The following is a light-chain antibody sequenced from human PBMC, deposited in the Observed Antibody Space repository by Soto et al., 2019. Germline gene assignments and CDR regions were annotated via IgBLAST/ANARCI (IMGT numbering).Light chain of an antibody. CDR2: RNN. V-gene: IGLV1-47*01. CDR1: SSNIGSNS. Sequence: QSVLTQPPSASGTPGQRVTISCSGSSSNIGSNSVYWYQQFPGTAPKLLIYRNNQRPSGVPDRFSGSKSGTSASLAISGLRSEDEADYYCAAWDDSLSVPVFGGGTQLTVL. J-gene: IGLJ7*01. CDR3: AAWDDSLSVPV.